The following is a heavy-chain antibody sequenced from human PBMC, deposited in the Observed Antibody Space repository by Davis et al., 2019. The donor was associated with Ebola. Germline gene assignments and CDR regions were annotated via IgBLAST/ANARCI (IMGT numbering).Heavy chain of an antibody. CDR3: AREFNPIMFDY. CDR2: INHSGST. J-gene: IGHJ4*02. V-gene: IGHV4-34*01. CDR1: GGSFSGYY. Sequence: SETLSLTCAVYGGSFSGYYWSWIRQPPGKGLEWIGEINHSGSTNYNPSLKSRVTISVDTSKNQFSLKLSSVTAADTAVYYCAREFNPIMFDYWGQGTLVTVSS.